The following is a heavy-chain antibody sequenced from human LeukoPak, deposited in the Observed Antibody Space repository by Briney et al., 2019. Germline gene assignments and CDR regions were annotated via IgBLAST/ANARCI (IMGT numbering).Heavy chain of an antibody. CDR3: ATRSIVGATDAFDI. D-gene: IGHD1-26*01. Sequence: ASVKVSCKASGYTFTGYYMHWVRQAPGQGLEWMGWINPNSGGTIYAQKFQGRVTMTEDTSTDTAYMELSSLRSEDTAVYYCATRSIVGATDAFDIWGQGTMVTVSS. CDR2: INPNSGGT. V-gene: IGHV1-2*02. CDR1: GYTFTGYY. J-gene: IGHJ3*02.